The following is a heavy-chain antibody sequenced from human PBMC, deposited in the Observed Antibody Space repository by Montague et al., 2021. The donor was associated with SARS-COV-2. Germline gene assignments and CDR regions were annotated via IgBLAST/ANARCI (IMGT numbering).Heavy chain of an antibody. CDR2: ISDRGDP. CDR3: AKPLANGNYYY. J-gene: IGHJ4*02. CDR1: GGSISSSNYY. V-gene: IGHV4-39*01. Sequence: SETLSLTCTVSGGSISSSNYYWGWVRQPPGKGLEWIGSISDRGDPYYNPSLKSRLTISVDTSQHQFSLKLSSVTAADTTVYYCAKPLANGNYYYWGQGTLVTVSS. D-gene: IGHD1-7*01.